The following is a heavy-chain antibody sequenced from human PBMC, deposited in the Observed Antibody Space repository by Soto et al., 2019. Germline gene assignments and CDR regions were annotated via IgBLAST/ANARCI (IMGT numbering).Heavy chain of an antibody. CDR3: AQSIVVVVAAPPRYTWFAP. V-gene: IGHV2-5*02. Sequence: SGPTLVNPTQTLTLTCTFSGFSLSTSGVGVGWIRQPPGKALEWLALIYWDDDKRYSPSLKSRLTITKATSKNQVVLTMTNMTLVDTATFYCAQSIVVVVAAPPRYTWFAPGGQGTLVTVSS. J-gene: IGHJ5*02. D-gene: IGHD2-15*01. CDR2: IYWDDDK. CDR1: GFSLSTSGVG.